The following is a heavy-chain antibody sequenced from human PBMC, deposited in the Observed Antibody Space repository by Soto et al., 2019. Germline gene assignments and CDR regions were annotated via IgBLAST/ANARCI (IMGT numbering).Heavy chain of an antibody. D-gene: IGHD4-4*01. CDR1: GFTVSSYA. J-gene: IGHJ2*01. CDR3: ARPLWRDDYNWGYFDL. CDR2: ISYDGSNK. Sequence: QVQLVESGGGVVQPGRSLRLSCAASGFTVSSYAMHWVRQAPGKGLEWVAVISYDGSNKYYADSVKVRFTISRDNSKNTLYLQMNSLRTEDTAVYYCARPLWRDDYNWGYFDLWGRGTLVTVSS. V-gene: IGHV3-30-3*01.